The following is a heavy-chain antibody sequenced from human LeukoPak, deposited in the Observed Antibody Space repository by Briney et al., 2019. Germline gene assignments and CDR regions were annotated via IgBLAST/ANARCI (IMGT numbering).Heavy chain of an antibody. J-gene: IGHJ3*02. CDR1: GFTFTNYS. Sequence: AGGSLRLSCAATGFTFTNYSIHWVRQAPGKGLEWVSCISGSSVYRYYADSVKGRFTISGDNAKNSLYLQMNSLRAEDTAVYYCARVSVAGSVIDAFDMWGQGTMVTVSS. CDR3: ARVSVAGSVIDAFDM. V-gene: IGHV3-21*01. D-gene: IGHD6-19*01. CDR2: ISGSSVYR.